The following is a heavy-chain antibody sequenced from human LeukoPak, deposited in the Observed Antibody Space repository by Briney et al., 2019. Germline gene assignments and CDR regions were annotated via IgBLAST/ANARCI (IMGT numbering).Heavy chain of an antibody. V-gene: IGHV3-33*01. J-gene: IGHJ4*02. CDR1: GFTFSSYG. D-gene: IGHD6-6*01. Sequence: GGSLRLSCAASGFTFSSYGMHWVRQAPGKGLEWVAVTWYDGSDKVYADSVKGRFTISRDNSKNTLYLQMDSLRAEDTALYYCARGWGQLAAGLDYWGQGTLVTVSS. CDR3: ARGWGQLAAGLDY. CDR2: TWYDGSDK.